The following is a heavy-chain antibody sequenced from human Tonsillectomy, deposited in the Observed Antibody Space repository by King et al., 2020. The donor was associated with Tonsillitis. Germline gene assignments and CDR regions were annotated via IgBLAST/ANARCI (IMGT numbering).Heavy chain of an antibody. Sequence: VQLVESGGGLVQPGGSLRLSCAASGFTFSSYAMSWVRQAPGKGLEWFSGISGSGDSTNYADSVKGRFTISRDNSKNTLYLQMNSLRVEDTALYYCAKEPYISGYYLTYFASWGQGTLVTVSS. D-gene: IGHD3-22*01. V-gene: IGHV3-23*04. CDR3: AKEPYISGYYLTYFAS. CDR2: ISGSGDST. CDR1: GFTFSSYA. J-gene: IGHJ4*02.